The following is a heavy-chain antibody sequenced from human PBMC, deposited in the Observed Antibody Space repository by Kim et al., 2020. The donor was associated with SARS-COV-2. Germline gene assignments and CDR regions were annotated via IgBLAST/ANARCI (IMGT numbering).Heavy chain of an antibody. Sequence: SETLSLTCTVSGGSISSSSYYWGWIRQPPGKGLEWIGSIYYSGSTYYNPSLKSRVTISVDTSKNQFSLKLSSVTAADTAVYYCARHGEEQAAAGSEVWFDPWGQGTLVTVSS. CDR1: GGSISSSSYY. V-gene: IGHV4-39*01. J-gene: IGHJ5*02. CDR2: IYYSGST. CDR3: ARHGEEQAAAGSEVWFDP. D-gene: IGHD6-13*01.